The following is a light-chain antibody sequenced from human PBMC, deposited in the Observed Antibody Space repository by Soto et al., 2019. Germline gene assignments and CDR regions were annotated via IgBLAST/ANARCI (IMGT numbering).Light chain of an antibody. CDR3: CLYAGSSTYVL. J-gene: IGLJ2*01. CDR2: EVS. Sequence: QSALTQPASVSGSPGQSITISCTGTSSDVGSYNLVSWYQQHPGRAPKFMIYEVSKRPSGVSNRFSGSKSGNTASLTISGLQAEDEADYYCCLYAGSSTYVLFGGGTKLTVL. V-gene: IGLV2-23*02. CDR1: SSDVGSYNL.